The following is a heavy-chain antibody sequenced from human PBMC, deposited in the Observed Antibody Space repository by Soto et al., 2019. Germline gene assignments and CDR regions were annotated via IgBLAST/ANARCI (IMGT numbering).Heavy chain of an antibody. D-gene: IGHD4-4*01. CDR2: IYYSGST. J-gene: IGHJ6*02. CDR1: GGSISSGDYY. Sequence: KTSETLSLTCTVSGGSISSGDYYWSWIRQPPGQGLEWIGYIYYSGSTYYNPSLKSRVTISVDTSKNQFSLKLSPVTAADTAVYYCARGGTTVSLYYYYGMDVWGQGTTVTVSS. V-gene: IGHV4-30-4*01. CDR3: ARGGTTVSLYYYYGMDV.